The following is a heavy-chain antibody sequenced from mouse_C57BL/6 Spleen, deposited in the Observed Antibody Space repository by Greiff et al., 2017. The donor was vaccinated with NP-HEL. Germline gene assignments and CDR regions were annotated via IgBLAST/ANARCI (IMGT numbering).Heavy chain of an antibody. V-gene: IGHV1-55*01. J-gene: IGHJ1*03. Sequence: VQLQQSGAELVKPGASVKMSCKASGYTFTSYWITWVKQRPGQGLEWIGDIYPGSGSTNYNEKFKSKATLTVDTSSSTAYMQLSSLTSEDSAVYYCARWGGYYRGYFDVWGTGTTVTVSS. D-gene: IGHD2-3*01. CDR3: ARWGGYYRGYFDV. CDR1: GYTFTSYW. CDR2: IYPGSGST.